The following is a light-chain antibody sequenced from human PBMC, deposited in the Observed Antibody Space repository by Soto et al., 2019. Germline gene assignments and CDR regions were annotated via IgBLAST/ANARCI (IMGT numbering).Light chain of an antibody. V-gene: IGLV2-14*01. CDR3: SSFTSRTTVL. Sequence: QSALTQPASVSRSPGQSITISCTGTSNDVGGYNYVSWYQQHPGKAPKLMMYEVSNRPSGVSDRFSGSKSGNTASLIISGLLAEDEADYYCSSFTSRTTVLFGGGTKLTVL. CDR2: EVS. CDR1: SNDVGGYNY. J-gene: IGLJ2*01.